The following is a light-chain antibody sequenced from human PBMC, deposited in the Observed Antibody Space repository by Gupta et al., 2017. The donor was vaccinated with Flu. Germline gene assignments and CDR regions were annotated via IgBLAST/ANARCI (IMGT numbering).Light chain of an antibody. J-gene: IGKJ2*01. CDR3: QQYGSSPQFT. CDR2: GAS. CDR1: QSVSSSY. Sequence: EIVLTQSPATLSLSPGERATLSCRASQSVSSSYLAWYQQKHGQAPRLLIYGASSSATGIADRFSGGGGGTDVTLTISRREPEDFADYYCQQYGSSPQFTFGQGTKLEIK. V-gene: IGKV3-20*01.